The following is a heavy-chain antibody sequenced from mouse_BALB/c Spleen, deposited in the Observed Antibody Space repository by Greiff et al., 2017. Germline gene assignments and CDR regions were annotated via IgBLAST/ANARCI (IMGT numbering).Heavy chain of an antibody. CDR1: GFTFSSFG. J-gene: IGHJ4*01. D-gene: IGHD2-14*01. CDR3: ARGVRRDAMDY. Sequence: EVMLVESGGGLVHPGGSRKLSCAASGFTFSSFGMHWVRQAPEKGLEWVAYISSGSSTIYYADTVKGRFTISRDNPKNTLFLQMTSLRSEDTAMYYCARGVRRDAMDYWGQGTSVTVSS. V-gene: IGHV5-17*02. CDR2: ISSGSSTI.